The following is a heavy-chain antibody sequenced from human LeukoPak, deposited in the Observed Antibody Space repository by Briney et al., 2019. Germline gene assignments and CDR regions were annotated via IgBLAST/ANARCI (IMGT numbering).Heavy chain of an antibody. D-gene: IGHD3-10*01. J-gene: IGHJ5*02. CDR2: IYPGDSDT. CDR1: GYRFTSDW. Sequence: GESLKISCKGSGYRFTSDWIGWVRQMPGKGLEWMGIIYPGDSDTTYSPSFQGQVTISADKSISTAYLQWSSLKASDTAMYYCARSRPGSYYIAFDPWGQGTLVTVSS. CDR3: ARSRPGSYYIAFDP. V-gene: IGHV5-51*01.